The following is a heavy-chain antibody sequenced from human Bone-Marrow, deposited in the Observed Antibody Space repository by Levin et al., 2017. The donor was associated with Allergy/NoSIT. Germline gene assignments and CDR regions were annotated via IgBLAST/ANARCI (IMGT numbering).Heavy chain of an antibody. CDR2: ISWNSGSI. Sequence: SLKISCAASGFTFDDYAMHWVRQAPGKGLEWVSGISWNSGSIGYADSVKGRFTISRDNAKNSLYLQMNSLRAEDTALYYCAKTELVRGGPFDYWGQGTLVTVSS. D-gene: IGHD1-1*01. V-gene: IGHV3-9*01. J-gene: IGHJ4*02. CDR1: GFTFDDYA. CDR3: AKTELVRGGPFDY.